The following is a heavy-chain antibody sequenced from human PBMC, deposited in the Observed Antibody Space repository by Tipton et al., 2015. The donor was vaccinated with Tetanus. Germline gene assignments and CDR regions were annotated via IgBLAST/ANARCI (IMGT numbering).Heavy chain of an antibody. D-gene: IGHD3-22*01. J-gene: IGHJ3*02. V-gene: IGHV4-59*08. Sequence: LRLSCTVSGGSISGSYWNWIRQPPGKGLEWIGYVYYNGNTHYNPALKSRVTISVDTSKNQFSLKLNSVTAADTAVYYCARRGDYVFYYESSGYLWGAAFDIWGQGTMVSVSA. CDR1: GGSISGSY. CDR2: VYYNGNT. CDR3: ARRGDYVFYYESSGYLWGAAFDI.